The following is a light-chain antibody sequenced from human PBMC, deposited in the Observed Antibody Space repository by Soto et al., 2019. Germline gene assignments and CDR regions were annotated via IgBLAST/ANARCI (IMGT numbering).Light chain of an antibody. CDR1: QSVSSSY. V-gene: IGKV3-20*01. Sequence: EIVLTQSPGTLSLSPGERATLSCRASQSVSSSYLAWYQQKPGQAPRLLIYGASSRATGIPDRFSGSGSGTDFTLTISRLEPEDFAGYYCQQYGNSPLTFGQGTKVELK. CDR2: GAS. CDR3: QQYGNSPLT. J-gene: IGKJ1*01.